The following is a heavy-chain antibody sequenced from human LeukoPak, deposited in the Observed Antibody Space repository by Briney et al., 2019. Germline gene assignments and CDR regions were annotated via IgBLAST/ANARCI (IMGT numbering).Heavy chain of an antibody. CDR1: VGSFSGYY. V-gene: IGHV4-34*01. Sequence: SETLSLTCAVYVGSFSGYYWIWIRQPPGKGLEWIGEINHSGSTNYNPSLKSRVTISVDTSKNQFSLKLSSVTAADTAVYYCARAPGVRDGYKRGNWFDPWGQGTLVTVSS. CDR3: ARAPGVRDGYKRGNWFDP. D-gene: IGHD5-24*01. J-gene: IGHJ5*02. CDR2: INHSGST.